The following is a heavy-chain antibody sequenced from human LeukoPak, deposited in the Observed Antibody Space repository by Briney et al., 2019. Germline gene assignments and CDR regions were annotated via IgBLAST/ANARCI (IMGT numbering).Heavy chain of an antibody. D-gene: IGHD5-12*01. Sequence: PGGSLRLSCAASGFTFSSYSMNWVRRAPGKGLEWVSSISSSSSYIYYADSVKGRFTISRDNAKNSLYLQMNSLRAEDTAVYYCARDRPLYSGYTYYYYYMDVWGKGTTVTVSS. CDR3: ARDRPLYSGYTYYYYYMDV. V-gene: IGHV3-21*01. CDR2: ISSSSSYI. J-gene: IGHJ6*03. CDR1: GFTFSSYS.